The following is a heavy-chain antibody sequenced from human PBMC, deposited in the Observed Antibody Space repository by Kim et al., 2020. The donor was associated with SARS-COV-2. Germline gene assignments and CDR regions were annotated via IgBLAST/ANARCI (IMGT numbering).Heavy chain of an antibody. CDR3: ARESSGSYFPS. D-gene: IGHD1-26*01. Sequence: GGSLRLSCAASGFSFSDYSMNWVRQAPGKGLEWISYIRSGSTAVYYADSVKGRFTISRDDAKNSLYLQMNSLRGEDSAVYYCARESSGSYFPSWGQGTLV. J-gene: IGHJ4*02. CDR1: GFSFSDYS. CDR2: IRSGSTAV. V-gene: IGHV3-48*04.